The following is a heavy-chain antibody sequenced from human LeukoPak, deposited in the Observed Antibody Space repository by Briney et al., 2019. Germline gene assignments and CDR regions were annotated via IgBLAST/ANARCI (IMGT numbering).Heavy chain of an antibody. CDR3: ATPAPPSYYYYYMDV. J-gene: IGHJ6*03. CDR1: GYTLTELS. Sequence: ASVKVSCKVSGYTLTELSMHGVRQAPGKGLEWMGGFDPEDGETIYAQKFQGRVTMTEDTSTDTAYMELSSLRSEDTAVYYCATPAPPSYYYYYMDVWGKGTAVTVSS. V-gene: IGHV1-24*01. CDR2: FDPEDGET.